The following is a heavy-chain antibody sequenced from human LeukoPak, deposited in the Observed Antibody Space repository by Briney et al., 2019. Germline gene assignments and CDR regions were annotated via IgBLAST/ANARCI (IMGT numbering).Heavy chain of an antibody. CDR2: IIPILGIA. V-gene: IGHV1-69*04. Sequence: GASVKVSCKASGGTFSSYAISWVRQAPGQGLEWMGRIIPILGIANYAQKFQGRVTITADKSTSTAYMELSSLRSEDTAVYYCASRVIAAAAGSFFDYWGQGTLVTVSS. D-gene: IGHD6-13*01. CDR3: ASRVIAAAAGSFFDY. CDR1: GGTFSSYA. J-gene: IGHJ4*02.